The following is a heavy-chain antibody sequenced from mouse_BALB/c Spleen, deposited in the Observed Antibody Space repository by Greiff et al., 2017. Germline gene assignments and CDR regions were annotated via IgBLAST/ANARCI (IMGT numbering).Heavy chain of an antibody. J-gene: IGHJ4*01. Sequence: LQQPGSELVRPGASVKLSCKASGYTFTSYWMHWVKQRHGQGLEWIGNIYPGSGSTNYDEKFKSKGTLTVDTSSSTAYMHLSSLTSEDSAVYYCTTLGYYGSSYSYAMDYWGQGTSVTVSS. CDR2: IYPGSGST. CDR1: GYTFTSYW. V-gene: IGHV1S22*01. CDR3: TTLGYYGSSYSYAMDY. D-gene: IGHD1-1*01.